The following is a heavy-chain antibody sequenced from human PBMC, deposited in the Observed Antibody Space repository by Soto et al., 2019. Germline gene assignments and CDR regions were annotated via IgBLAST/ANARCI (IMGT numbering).Heavy chain of an antibody. J-gene: IGHJ4*02. V-gene: IGHV3-48*01. Sequence: GGSLRLSCAASGFTFSTFSMNWVRQAPGKGPEWVSYISSSSSTIYYADSVKGRFTISRDNAKNSLYLQMNSLRAEDTAVYYCMFTSFSSPQLDYWGQGALVTVSS. CDR3: MFTSFSSPQLDY. CDR1: GFTFSTFS. CDR2: ISSSSSTI. D-gene: IGHD1-1*01.